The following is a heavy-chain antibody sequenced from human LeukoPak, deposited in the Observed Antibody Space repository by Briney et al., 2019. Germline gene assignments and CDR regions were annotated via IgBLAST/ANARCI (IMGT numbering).Heavy chain of an antibody. CDR2: IYSDGTT. V-gene: IGHV3-53*01. CDR1: GFTFDDYA. CDR3: ARDGLDSDY. J-gene: IGHJ4*02. D-gene: IGHD3/OR15-3a*01. Sequence: GGSLRLSCAASGFTFDDYAMHWVRQAPGKGLKWVSDIYSDGTTYYADSVKGRFTISRDNSKDTLYLQMNSLRAEDTAVYYCARDGLDSDYWGQGTLVTVSS.